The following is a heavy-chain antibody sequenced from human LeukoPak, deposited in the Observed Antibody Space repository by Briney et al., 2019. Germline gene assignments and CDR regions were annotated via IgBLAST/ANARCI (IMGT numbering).Heavy chain of an antibody. CDR2: INPNSGGT. CDR3: ARDKYYYGSGSSPFDY. V-gene: IGHV1-2*02. Sequence: PQASVKVSCKASGYTFTGYYMHWVRQAPGQGLEWMGWINPNSGGTNYAQKFQGRVTMTRDTSISTAYVELSRLRSDDTAVYYCARDKYYYGSGSSPFDYWGQGTLVTVSS. CDR1: GYTFTGYY. J-gene: IGHJ4*02. D-gene: IGHD3-10*01.